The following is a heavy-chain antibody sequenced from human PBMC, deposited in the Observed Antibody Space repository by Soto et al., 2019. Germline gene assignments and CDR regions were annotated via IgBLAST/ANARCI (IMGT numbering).Heavy chain of an antibody. Sequence: SLRLSCIGSGFDFGDYYMSWIRQAPGKGLEWVSYIDSGDGTTYYTDSVKGRFTISRDNAKKTVYLQMSSLRVEDTALYYCVRPYYSSSWFPFDRWGQGPLVTVSS. CDR1: GFDFGDYY. CDR2: IDSGDGTT. V-gene: IGHV3-11*01. D-gene: IGHD6-13*01. CDR3: VRPYYSSSWFPFDR. J-gene: IGHJ4*02.